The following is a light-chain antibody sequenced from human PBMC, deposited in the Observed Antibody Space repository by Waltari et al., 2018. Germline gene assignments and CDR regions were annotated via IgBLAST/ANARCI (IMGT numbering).Light chain of an antibody. CDR2: TTS. CDR1: QFISDNF. CDR3: QQYVTSPT. Sequence: EIVLTQSPGTLSLSPGDRATLSCRASQFISDNFLAWYQHKPGKAPRLLIHTTSKRATCVPDRISGGRSGTDFTLTINRLEPEDFAVYYCQQYVTSPTFGQGTKLEI. V-gene: IGKV3-20*01. J-gene: IGKJ2*01.